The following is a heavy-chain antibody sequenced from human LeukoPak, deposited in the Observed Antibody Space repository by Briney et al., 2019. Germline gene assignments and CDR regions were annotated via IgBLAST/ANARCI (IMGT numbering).Heavy chain of an antibody. CDR2: VGAYDGDT. J-gene: IGHJ5*02. Sequence: ASVKVSCKASGYTFTNYGISWVRQAPGQGLEWIGWVGAYDGDTNYAEKVQGRVTMTTDTSTSTAYLELRSLRSDDTAVYYCARDYDRWNNDCFDPWGQGTLVTFSS. CDR1: GYTFTNYG. D-gene: IGHD1/OR15-1a*01. V-gene: IGHV1-18*01. CDR3: ARDYDRWNNDCFDP.